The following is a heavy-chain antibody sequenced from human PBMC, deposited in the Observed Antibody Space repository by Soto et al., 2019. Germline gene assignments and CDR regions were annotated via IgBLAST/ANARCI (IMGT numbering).Heavy chain of an antibody. D-gene: IGHD3-9*01. J-gene: IGHJ4*02. Sequence: GGSLRLSCAASGFTFSSYAMSWVRQAPGKGLEWVSAISGSGGSTYYADSVKGRFTISRDNSKNTLYLQMNSLRAEDTAVYYCAREQCDIVTGYYFDYWGQGTLVTVSS. V-gene: IGHV3-23*01. CDR2: ISGSGGST. CDR3: AREQCDIVTGYYFDY. CDR1: GFTFSSYA.